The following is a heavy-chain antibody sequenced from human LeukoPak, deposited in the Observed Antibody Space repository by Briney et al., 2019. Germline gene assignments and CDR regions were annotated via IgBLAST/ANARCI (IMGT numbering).Heavy chain of an antibody. J-gene: IGHJ5*02. CDR1: DGSISTSSYY. Sequence: PSETLSLTCTVSDGSISTSSYYWGWIRQPPGKGLEWLASIYFSGSTYYNPSLKSRVTISVDASKSQFSLNLSSVTAADTAVYYCARHGTTVVRGLLENWFDPWGQGTLVTVSS. CDR2: IYFSGST. V-gene: IGHV4-39*01. CDR3: ARHGTTVVRGLLENWFDP. D-gene: IGHD3-10*01.